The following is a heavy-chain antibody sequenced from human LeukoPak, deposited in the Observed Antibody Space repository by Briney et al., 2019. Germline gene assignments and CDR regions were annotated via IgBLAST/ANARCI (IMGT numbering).Heavy chain of an antibody. CDR3: ARDQTYSGSGIYTYFDY. V-gene: IGHV4-30-2*01. CDR2: IYHSGST. D-gene: IGHD3-10*01. Sequence: SETLSLTCTVSGGSISSGGYYWSWIRQPPGKGLEWIGYIYHSGSTYYNPSLKSRVTISVDRSKNQFSLKLTSVTAADTAVYYCARDQTYSGSGIYTYFDYWGQGILVTVSS. CDR1: GGSISSGGYY. J-gene: IGHJ4*02.